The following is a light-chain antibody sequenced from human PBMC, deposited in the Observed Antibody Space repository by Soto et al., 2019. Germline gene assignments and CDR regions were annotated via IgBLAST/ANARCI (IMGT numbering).Light chain of an antibody. CDR2: GAS. Sequence: IILTQSPYTLSWSPGAIATLSCRASQSLSSNLAWYQQKPGQAPRLLIYGASTRATGIPARFSGSGSGTEFTLTISSLQSEDFAVYYCQQYNNWPRTFGQGIRLEIK. CDR3: QQYNNWPRT. V-gene: IGKV3-15*01. J-gene: IGKJ5*01. CDR1: QSLSSN.